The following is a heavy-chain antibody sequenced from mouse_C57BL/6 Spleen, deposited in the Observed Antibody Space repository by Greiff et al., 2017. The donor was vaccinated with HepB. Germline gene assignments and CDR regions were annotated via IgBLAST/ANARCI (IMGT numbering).Heavy chain of an antibody. Sequence: VKLMESGAELARPGASVKLSCKASGYTFTSYGISWVKQRTGQGLEWIGEIYPRSGNTYYNEKFKGKATLTADKSSSTAYMELRSLTSEDSAVYFCAVRVPLAYWGQRTLVTVSA. D-gene: IGHD5-1*01. J-gene: IGHJ3*01. CDR3: AVRVPLAY. V-gene: IGHV1-81*01. CDR1: GYTFTSYG. CDR2: IYPRSGNT.